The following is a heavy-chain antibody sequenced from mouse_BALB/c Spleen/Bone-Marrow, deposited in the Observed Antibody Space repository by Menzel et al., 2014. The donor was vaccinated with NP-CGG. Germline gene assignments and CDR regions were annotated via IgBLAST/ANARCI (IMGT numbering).Heavy chain of an antibody. CDR1: GYTFTTYN. V-gene: IGHV1-12*01. D-gene: IGHD2-1*01. Sequence: QVQLQQSGAELVKPGASVEMSCRASGYTFTTYNMHWVKQAPGQGLEWIGAIYPGNGDTSYNQKFKGKATLTADKSSSTAYMQLSSLTSEDSAVYYCARSYGNPYYFDYWGQGTTLTVSS. CDR3: ARSYGNPYYFDY. CDR2: IYPGNGDT. J-gene: IGHJ2*01.